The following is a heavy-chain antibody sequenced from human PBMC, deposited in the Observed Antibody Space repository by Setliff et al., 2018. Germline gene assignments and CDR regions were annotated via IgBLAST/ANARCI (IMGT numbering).Heavy chain of an antibody. V-gene: IGHV7-4-1*02. CDR1: GYTFIDYG. J-gene: IGHJ6*03. CDR3: AKDSDYDFLTGSYMDV. CDR2: INTHTGNP. D-gene: IGHD3-9*01. Sequence: ASVKVSCKASGYTFIDYGMSWVRQAPGQSLEWMGWINTHTGNPTYAQGFTGRFVFSRDNAKNSLYLQMNSLRREDTAVYYCAKDSDYDFLTGSYMDVWGKGTTVTVSS.